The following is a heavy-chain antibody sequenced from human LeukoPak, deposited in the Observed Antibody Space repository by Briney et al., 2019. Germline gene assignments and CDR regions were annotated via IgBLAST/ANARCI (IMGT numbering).Heavy chain of an antibody. J-gene: IGHJ3*02. V-gene: IGHV3-48*01. D-gene: IGHD3-22*01. Sequence: GGSLRLSCAASGFTFSSYSMNWVRQAPGKGLEWVSYISSSSSTIYYADSVKGRFTISRDNAKNSLYLQMNSLRVEDTAVYYCARDHYYDSSGYYLSAFDIWGQGTMVTVSS. CDR2: ISSSSSTI. CDR1: GFTFSSYS. CDR3: ARDHYYDSSGYYLSAFDI.